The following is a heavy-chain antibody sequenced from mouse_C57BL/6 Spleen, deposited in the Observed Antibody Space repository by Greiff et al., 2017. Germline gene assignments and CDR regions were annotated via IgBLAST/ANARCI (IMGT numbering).Heavy chain of an antibody. CDR2: ISYDGSN. CDR3: AREDMVTTFDY. D-gene: IGHD2-2*01. Sequence: EVKLQESGPGLVKPSQSLSLTCSVTGYSITSGYYWNWIRQFPGNKLEWMGYISYDGSNNYNPSLKNRISITRDTSKNQFFLKLNSVTTEDTATYYCAREDMVTTFDYWGQGTTLTVSS. J-gene: IGHJ2*01. V-gene: IGHV3-6*01. CDR1: GYSITSGYY.